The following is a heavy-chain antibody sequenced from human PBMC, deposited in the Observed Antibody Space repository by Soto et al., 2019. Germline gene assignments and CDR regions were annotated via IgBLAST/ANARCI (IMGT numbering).Heavy chain of an antibody. V-gene: IGHV3-23*01. CDR1: RVTFSSRA. Sequence: GRSLRLSCAASRVTFSSRAMSWVRQAPGKGLKWVSTISGSGSSTYYADSVKGRFTVSRDNSNNTLYLQMSSLRAEDTAIYFCATSPWGEADYHFDNGGQGTLVTFSP. D-gene: IGHD4-17*01. CDR3: ATSPWGEADYHFDN. J-gene: IGHJ4*02. CDR2: ISGSGSST.